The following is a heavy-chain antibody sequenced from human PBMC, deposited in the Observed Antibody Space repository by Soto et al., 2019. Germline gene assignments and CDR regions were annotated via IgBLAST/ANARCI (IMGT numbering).Heavy chain of an antibody. J-gene: IGHJ4*02. CDR2: ISGGGSIT. V-gene: IGHV3-23*01. D-gene: IGHD6-13*01. CDR3: AKTIRGGYSSSWYDFDY. CDR1: GFTFTNYA. Sequence: EVQLLESGGDLVQPGGSLRLSCAASGFTFTNYAMTWVRQAPGKGLEWVSTISGGGSITYYADSLKGRFTISRDNSKNXRNLQINSLRAEDTAVYYCAKTIRGGYSSSWYDFDYWGQGTLVTVSS.